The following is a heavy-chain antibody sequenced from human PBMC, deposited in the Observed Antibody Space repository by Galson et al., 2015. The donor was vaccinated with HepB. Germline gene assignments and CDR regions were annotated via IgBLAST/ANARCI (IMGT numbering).Heavy chain of an antibody. V-gene: IGHV1-24*01. D-gene: IGHD3-9*01. CDR1: GYNLIELS. Sequence: SVKVSCKVSGYNLIELSTHWVRQAPGKGLEWMGNLVPENGDTLLAQKFEGRVRMTEDTSSDTTYMELSSLRSEDPGVYFCATYLGSTGFDFWGQGTMVTVSS. CDR2: LVPENGDT. J-gene: IGHJ3*01. CDR3: ATYLGSTGFDF.